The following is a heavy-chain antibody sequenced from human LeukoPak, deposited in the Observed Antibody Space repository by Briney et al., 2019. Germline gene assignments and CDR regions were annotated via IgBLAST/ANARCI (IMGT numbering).Heavy chain of an antibody. Sequence: PGGSLRLSCAASGFTVSSNYMSWVRQAPGKGLEWVSVIYSGGSRYYADSVKGRFTIPRDVSQNTVYLQMNSLRAEDTAVYYCAQGARGSYDYDNWGQGTLVTVSS. V-gene: IGHV3-53*01. J-gene: IGHJ4*02. CDR2: IYSGGSR. CDR3: AQGARGSYDYDN. D-gene: IGHD3-16*01. CDR1: GFTVSSNY.